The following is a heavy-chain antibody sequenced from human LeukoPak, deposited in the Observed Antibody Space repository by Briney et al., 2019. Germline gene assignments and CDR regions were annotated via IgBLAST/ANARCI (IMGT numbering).Heavy chain of an antibody. CDR2: IIDSGINT. Sequence: GGSLRLSCAASGFTFNSYAMTWVRQAPEKGLEWVSSIIDSGINTYYGDSVKGRFTISRDNSKNTLYLQMNSLRAEDTAVYYCAKGSRGSYDYWGQGTRVTLSS. CDR3: AKGSRGSYDY. D-gene: IGHD1-26*01. CDR1: GFTFNSYA. J-gene: IGHJ4*02. V-gene: IGHV3-23*01.